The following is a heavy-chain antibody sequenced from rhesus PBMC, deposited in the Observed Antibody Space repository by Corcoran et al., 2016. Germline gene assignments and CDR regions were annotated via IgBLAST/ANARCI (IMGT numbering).Heavy chain of an antibody. D-gene: IGHD3-3*01. V-gene: IGHV4S2*01. CDR1: GAPISRNP. CDR2: IYGRSGST. J-gene: IGHJ4*01. Sequence: QVQLQESGPGLVKPSETLPLTCAVPGAPISRNPWNWIRQAPGKGLEGIGRIYGRSGSTDYNPSLKSRVTISMDTSNNQFSLKLTFLTAADTAVYYCARDFAGLDFWGQGVLVTVSS. CDR3: ARDFAGLDF.